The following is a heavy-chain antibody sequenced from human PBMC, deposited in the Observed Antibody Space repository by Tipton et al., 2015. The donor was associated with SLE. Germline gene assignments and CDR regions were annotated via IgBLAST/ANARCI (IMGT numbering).Heavy chain of an antibody. Sequence: TLSLTCTVSGGSISSSSYYWGWIRQPPGKGLEWIGSIYYSGSTYYNPSLKSRVTISVDTSKNQFSLKLSSVTAADTAVYYCARDWCSSTSCYGYYYMDVWGKGTTDTVSS. CDR3: ARDWCSSTSCYGYYYMDV. CDR2: IYYSGST. V-gene: IGHV4-39*07. J-gene: IGHJ6*03. D-gene: IGHD2-2*01. CDR1: GGSISSSSYY.